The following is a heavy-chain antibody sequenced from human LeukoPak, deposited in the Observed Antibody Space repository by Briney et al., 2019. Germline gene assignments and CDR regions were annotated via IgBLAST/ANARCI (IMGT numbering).Heavy chain of an antibody. V-gene: IGHV3-23*01. CDR1: GFTFSSYA. J-gene: IGHJ5*02. Sequence: GGSLRLSCAASGFTFSSYAMSWVRQAPGKGLEWVSSISGTVESTYYADSVKGRFTISRDNSKNTLYLQLNSLRAEDTAVYYCAKRGYSSSWYLIWFDPWGQGTLVTVSS. D-gene: IGHD6-13*01. CDR3: AKRGYSSSWYLIWFDP. CDR2: ISGTVEST.